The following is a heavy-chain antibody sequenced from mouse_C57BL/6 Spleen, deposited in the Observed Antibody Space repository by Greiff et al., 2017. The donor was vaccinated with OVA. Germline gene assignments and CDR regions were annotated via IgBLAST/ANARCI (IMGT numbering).Heavy chain of an antibody. CDR2: IDPEDGET. D-gene: IGHD1-1*01. CDR1: GFNIKDCY. Sequence: EVKLVESGAELVKPGASVKLSCTASGFNIKDCYMHWVKQRTEQGLEWIGRIDPEDGETKYAPKFQGKATITADTSSNTAYLQLSSLTSEDTAVYYCARNYGSSYGFAYWGQGTLVTVSA. V-gene: IGHV14-2*01. J-gene: IGHJ3*01. CDR3: ARNYGSSYGFAY.